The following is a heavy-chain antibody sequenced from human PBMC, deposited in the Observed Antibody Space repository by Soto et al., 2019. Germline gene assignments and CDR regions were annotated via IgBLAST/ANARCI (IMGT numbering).Heavy chain of an antibody. J-gene: IGHJ4*02. Sequence: GGSLRLSCAASGFTFSSYALHWVRQAPGKGLEWVAVISHDGNNKYYADSVKGRFTISRDNSKNTLYLQMNSLRAEDTAVYYCARVSQQLGASFDDWGQGTLVTVSS. CDR3: ARVSQQLGASFDD. CDR2: ISHDGNNK. CDR1: GFTFSSYA. D-gene: IGHD6-13*01. V-gene: IGHV3-30-3*01.